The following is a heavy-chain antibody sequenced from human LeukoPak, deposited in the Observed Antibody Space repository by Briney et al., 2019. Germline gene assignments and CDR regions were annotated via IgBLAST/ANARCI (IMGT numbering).Heavy chain of an antibody. CDR1: GFTFDDYG. CDR3: ARDRDSSSWSSRRVGDYFDY. Sequence: LPGGSLRLSCAASGFTFDDYGMSWVRQAPGKGLEWVSGINWNGGSTGYADSVKGRFTISRDNAKNSLYLQMNSLRAEDTAVYYCARDRDSSSWSSRRVGDYFDYWGQGTLVTVSS. J-gene: IGHJ4*02. D-gene: IGHD6-13*01. CDR2: INWNGGST. V-gene: IGHV3-20*04.